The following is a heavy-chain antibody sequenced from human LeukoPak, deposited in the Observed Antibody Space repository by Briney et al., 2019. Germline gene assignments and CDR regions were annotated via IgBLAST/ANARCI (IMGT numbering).Heavy chain of an antibody. CDR3: ARVVGLSFDY. D-gene: IGHD2-21*01. V-gene: IGHV1-18*01. CDR2: ISAYNGNT. Sequence: GASVKLSCKASGYTFTCNGYSWVRQAPGQGLEWMGWISAYNGNTNYAQKLQGRVTMTTDTSTSTAYMELRSVRSDDTAVYYCARVVGLSFDYWGQGTLVTVSS. J-gene: IGHJ4*02. CDR1: GYTFTCNG.